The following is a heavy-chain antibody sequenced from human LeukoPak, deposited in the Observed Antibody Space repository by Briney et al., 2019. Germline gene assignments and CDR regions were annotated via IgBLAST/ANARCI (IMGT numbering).Heavy chain of an antibody. V-gene: IGHV4-39*01. CDR2: IYYSGST. J-gene: IGHJ4*02. Sequence: LETLSLTCTVSGGSISTTTYYWGCIRQPPGKGLEWIGSIYYSGSTYDNPSLKSRVTISVDTSKNQVSLKLRSVTAADTAVYYCARLLYDRSGYYYFDYWGQGTLVTVTS. CDR3: ARLLYDRSGYYYFDY. D-gene: IGHD3-22*01. CDR1: GGSISTTTYY.